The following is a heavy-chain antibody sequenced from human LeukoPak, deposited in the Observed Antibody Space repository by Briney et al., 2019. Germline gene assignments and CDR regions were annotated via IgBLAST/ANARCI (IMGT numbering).Heavy chain of an antibody. Sequence: GGSLRLSCAASGFTFSTYGMHWVRQAPGKGLEWVAVISYDTNNKVYADSVKGRFIISRDNSQNTLYLRMNSLSVDDTAVYYCAKDSREDFYALRRNYNYHYHGVDVWGQGTTVIVSS. D-gene: IGHD2/OR15-2a*01. CDR3: AKDSREDFYALRRNYNYHYHGVDV. J-gene: IGHJ6*02. CDR1: GFTFSTYG. CDR2: ISYDTNNK. V-gene: IGHV3-30*18.